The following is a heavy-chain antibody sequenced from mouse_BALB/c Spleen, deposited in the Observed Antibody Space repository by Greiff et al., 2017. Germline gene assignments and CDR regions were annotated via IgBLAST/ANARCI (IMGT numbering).Heavy chain of an antibody. J-gene: IGHJ2*01. CDR1: GYSITSGYY. V-gene: IGHV3-6*02. CDR3: ARDLEFDY. CDR2: ISYDGSN. Sequence: EVQLQQSGPGLVKPSQSLSLTCSVTGYSITSGYYWNWIRQFPGNKLEWMGYISYDGSNNYNPSLKNRISITRDTSKNQFFLKLNSVTTEDTATYYCARDLEFDYWGQGTTLTVSS.